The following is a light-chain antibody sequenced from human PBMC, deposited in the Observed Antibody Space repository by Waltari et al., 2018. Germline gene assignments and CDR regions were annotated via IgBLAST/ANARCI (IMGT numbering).Light chain of an antibody. J-gene: IGKJ4*01. CDR1: QSISSY. CDR3: QQSYSTPFT. Sequence: DFEMTHSPSSMSASLGARVTNPCRASQSISSYLNWYQQKPGKSPKLLIYAASSFQSGVPSRFSGSGSGTDVTLTISSLQPEDFATYYCQQSYSTPFTFGGGTKVEIK. CDR2: AAS. V-gene: IGKV1-39*01.